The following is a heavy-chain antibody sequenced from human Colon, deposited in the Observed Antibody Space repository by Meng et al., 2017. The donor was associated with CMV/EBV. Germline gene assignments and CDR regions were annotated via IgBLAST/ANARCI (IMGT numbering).Heavy chain of an antibody. D-gene: IGHD5-18*01. CDR1: GGSISSSRYY. CDR2: VYYSGNT. V-gene: IGHV4-39*07. Sequence: GPLRLSCTVSGGSISSSRYYWGWIRQPPGKGLEWIGSVYYSGNTYYNPSLQSRVTTSVDTSKNQFSLNLSSVTAADTAIYYCARHYTSMTRGAFDIWGQGTMVTVSS. CDR3: ARHYTSMTRGAFDI. J-gene: IGHJ3*02.